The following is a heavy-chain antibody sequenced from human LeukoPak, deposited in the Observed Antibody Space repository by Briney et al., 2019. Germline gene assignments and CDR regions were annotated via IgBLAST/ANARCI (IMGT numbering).Heavy chain of an antibody. J-gene: IGHJ3*02. CDR1: GLTVSSKY. V-gene: IGHV3-53*01. CDR3: ASYSSRGYNDAFDN. D-gene: IGHD6-13*01. Sequence: GGSLRLSCAASGLTVSSKYMSWVRQAPGKGLEWVSVIYNNGNTHYADSVKGRFTISRDNSKNTLYLQMNSLRVEDTAVYYCASYSSRGYNDAFDNWGQGTMVTVSS. CDR2: IYNNGNT.